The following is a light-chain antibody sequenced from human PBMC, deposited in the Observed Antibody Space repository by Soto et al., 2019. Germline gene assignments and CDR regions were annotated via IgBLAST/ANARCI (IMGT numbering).Light chain of an antibody. CDR3: QVWDSTSDHPYV. V-gene: IGLV3-21*02. CDR1: NIGGKH. Sequence: SYELTQPPSVSVAPGQTAIITCGGNNIGGKHVHWYQQKPGQAPIVVIYDDSDRPSGIPERFSGSNSGNTASLTITRVEAGDEADYYCQVWDSTSDHPYVFATGTKVTVL. CDR2: DDS. J-gene: IGLJ1*01.